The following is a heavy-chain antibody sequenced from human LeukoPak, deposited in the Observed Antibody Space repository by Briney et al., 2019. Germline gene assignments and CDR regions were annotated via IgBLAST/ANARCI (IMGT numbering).Heavy chain of an antibody. J-gene: IGHJ5*02. CDR1: GGSISSYY. D-gene: IGHD3-3*01. Sequence: SETLSLTCTVSGGSISSYYWSWIRQPPGKGLEWIGCIYYSGSTNYNPSLKSRVTISVDTSKIQFSLKLSSVTAADTAVYYCARGGLSDFWSGYYTGEWFDPWGQGTLVTVSS. CDR3: ARGGLSDFWSGYYTGEWFDP. V-gene: IGHV4-59*01. CDR2: IYYSGST.